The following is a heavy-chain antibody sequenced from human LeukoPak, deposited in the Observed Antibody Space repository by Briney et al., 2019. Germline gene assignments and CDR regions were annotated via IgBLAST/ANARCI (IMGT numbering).Heavy chain of an antibody. Sequence: GGSLRLSCAASGFSFNNYAMSWVRQAPGKGLEWVSAISGGGDATKYADSVTGRFTISRDNSKNTLSLQMNSLRAEDTALYYCAKSDCGTIGCKLLNYWGQGTLVTVSS. CDR3: AKSDCGTIGCKLLNY. CDR1: GFSFNNYA. V-gene: IGHV3-23*01. D-gene: IGHD2-21*01. J-gene: IGHJ4*02. CDR2: ISGGGDAT.